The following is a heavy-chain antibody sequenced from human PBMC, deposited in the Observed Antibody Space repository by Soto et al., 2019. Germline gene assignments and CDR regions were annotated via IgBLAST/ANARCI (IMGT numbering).Heavy chain of an antibody. CDR2: ISSSSSYI. CDR3: ARLWSGYSRVRAQFDY. Sequence: GGSLRLSCAASGFTFSSYSMNWVRQAPGKGLEWVSSISSSSSYIYYADSVKGRFTISRDNAKNSLYLQMNSLRAEATAVYYCARLWSGYSRVRAQFDYWGQGTLVTVSS. V-gene: IGHV3-21*01. CDR1: GFTFSSYS. D-gene: IGHD3-3*01. J-gene: IGHJ4*02.